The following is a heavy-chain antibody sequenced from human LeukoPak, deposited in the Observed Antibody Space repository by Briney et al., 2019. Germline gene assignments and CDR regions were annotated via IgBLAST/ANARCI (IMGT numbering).Heavy chain of an antibody. V-gene: IGHV4-34*01. J-gene: IGHJ4*02. CDR1: GXSFSGYY. Sequence: PSETLSLTCAVYGXSFSGYYWSWIRQPPGKGLEWIGEINHSGSTNYNPSLKSRVTISVDTSKNQFSLKLSSVTAADTAVYYCARIRPYSSSPGGDYFDYWGQGTLVTVSS. CDR2: INHSGST. D-gene: IGHD6-13*01. CDR3: ARIRPYSSSPGGDYFDY.